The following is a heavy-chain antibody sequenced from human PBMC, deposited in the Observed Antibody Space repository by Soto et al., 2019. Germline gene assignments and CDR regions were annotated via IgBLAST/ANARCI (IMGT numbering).Heavy chain of an antibody. CDR3: ARYRSQPMLVVVYLFDY. CDR1: GFTFSSYA. D-gene: IGHD3-22*01. V-gene: IGHV3-30-3*01. J-gene: IGHJ4*02. CDR2: ISYDGSNK. Sequence: GGSLRLSCAASGFTFSSYAMHWVRQAPGKGLERVAVISYDGSNKYYADSVKGRFTISRENSKNTLYLQMNSLSAEDTAVYYCARYRSQPMLVVVYLFDYWGQGTLVTVSS.